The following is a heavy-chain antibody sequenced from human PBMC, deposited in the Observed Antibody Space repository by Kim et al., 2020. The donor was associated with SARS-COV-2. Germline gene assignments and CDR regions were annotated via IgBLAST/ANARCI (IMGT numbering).Heavy chain of an antibody. J-gene: IGHJ4*02. CDR2: IKQDGSDN. V-gene: IGHV3-7*05. CDR3: ARYTVSETYYFEY. Sequence: GGSLRLSCAASGFTFSSYWMSWVRRAPGKGLEWVANIKQDGSDNYYMDSVKGRFTISRDNAKNSLYLQMNSLRAEDTAVYYCARYTVSETYYFEYWGQGTLVTVSS. CDR1: GFTFSSYW. D-gene: IGHD4-17*01.